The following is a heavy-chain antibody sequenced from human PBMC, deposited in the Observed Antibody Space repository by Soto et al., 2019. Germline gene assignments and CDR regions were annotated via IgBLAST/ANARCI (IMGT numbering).Heavy chain of an antibody. V-gene: IGHV4-61*01. Sequence: PSETLSLTCTVSGGSVSSGSYYWSWIRQPPGKGLEWIGYIYYSGSTNYNPSLKSRVTISVDTSKNQFSLKLSSVTAADTAVYYCARTELGYQLLLNYYYGMDVSGQGTTVPFSS. CDR1: GGSVSSGSYY. J-gene: IGHJ6*02. D-gene: IGHD2-2*01. CDR3: ARTELGYQLLLNYYYGMDV. CDR2: IYYSGST.